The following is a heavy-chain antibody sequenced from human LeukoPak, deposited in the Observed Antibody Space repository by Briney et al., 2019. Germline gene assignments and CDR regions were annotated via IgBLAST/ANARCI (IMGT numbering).Heavy chain of an antibody. D-gene: IGHD1-26*01. J-gene: IGHJ5*02. CDR2: INPNSGGT. V-gene: IGHV1-2*02. Sequence: GASVKVSCKASGYTFIAYYMHWVRRAPGHGLEWRGWINPNSGGTNYAQKFQGRVTMTRDTSISTAYMELSSLRSEDTAVYYCAREGGSYYWFDPWGQGTLVTVSS. CDR3: AREGGSYYWFDP. CDR1: GYTFIAYY.